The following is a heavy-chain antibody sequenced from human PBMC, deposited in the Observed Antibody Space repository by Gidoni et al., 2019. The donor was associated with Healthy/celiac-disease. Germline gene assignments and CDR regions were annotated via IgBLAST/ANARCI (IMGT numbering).Heavy chain of an antibody. CDR3: ASSGSSWYGYYYGMDV. D-gene: IGHD6-13*01. V-gene: IGHV3-66*01. CDR2: IYSGGST. J-gene: IGHJ6*02. Sequence: EVQLVESGGGLVQPGGSLRLSCAASGFTVSSNYMSWVRQAPGKGLEWVSVIYSGGSTYYADSGKGRFTISRDNAKNTLYLQMNSRRAEDTAVYYCASSGSSWYGYYYGMDVWGQGTTVTVSS. CDR1: GFTVSSNY.